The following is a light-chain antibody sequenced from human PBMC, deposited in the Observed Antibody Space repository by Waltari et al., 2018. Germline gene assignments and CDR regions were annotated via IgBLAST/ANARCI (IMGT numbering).Light chain of an antibody. Sequence: QSALTQPRSVSGSPGQSVTISCTGTSSDVGGFYYVSWYQQHPGKAPKLMLYDVTKRPSGVPGRFSGSKSGNTASLTISGLQAEDEADYYCCSYADSYTAVFGGGTTLTVL. CDR3: CSYADSYTAV. CDR1: SSDVGGFYY. V-gene: IGLV2-11*01. J-gene: IGLJ3*02. CDR2: DVT.